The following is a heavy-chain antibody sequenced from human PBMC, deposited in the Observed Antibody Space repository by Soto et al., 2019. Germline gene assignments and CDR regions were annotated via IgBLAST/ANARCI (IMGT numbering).Heavy chain of an antibody. CDR1: GGSISSSSYY. V-gene: IGHV4-39*01. Sequence: SETLSLTCTVSGGSISSSSYYWGWIRQPPGKGLEWIGSIYYSGSTYYNPSLESRVTISVDTSKNQFSLKLSSVTAADTAVYYCASIYSYGPLYYFDYWGQGTLVTVSS. J-gene: IGHJ4*02. D-gene: IGHD5-18*01. CDR3: ASIYSYGPLYYFDY. CDR2: IYYSGST.